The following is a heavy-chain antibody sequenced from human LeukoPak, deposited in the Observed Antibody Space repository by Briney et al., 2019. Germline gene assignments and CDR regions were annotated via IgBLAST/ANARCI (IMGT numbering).Heavy chain of an antibody. CDR2: ISYDGSNK. V-gene: IGHV3-30-3*01. CDR3: ARGLVGAAGGYYFDY. Sequence: GGSLRLSCAASGFTFSSYAMHWVRQAPGKGLEWVSVISYDGSNKYYADSVKGRFTISRDSSKNTLYLQMNSLRAEDTAVYYCARGLVGAAGGYYFDYWGQGTLVTVSS. D-gene: IGHD1-26*01. CDR1: GFTFSSYA. J-gene: IGHJ4*02.